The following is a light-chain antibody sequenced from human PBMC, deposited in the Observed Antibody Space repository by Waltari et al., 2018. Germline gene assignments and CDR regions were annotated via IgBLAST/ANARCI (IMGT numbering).Light chain of an antibody. CDR2: NIF. CDR1: QSVGRS. Sequence: ELVLTQAPGTLSLSPGETATLSCRASQSVGRSLAWYQQKPGQAPRLLIYNIFNRATGIPDRFSSSGSGTDFTLTISRLEPEDFVVYYCQHYVRLPATFGQGTKVEIK. CDR3: QHYVRLPAT. V-gene: IGKV3-20*01. J-gene: IGKJ1*01.